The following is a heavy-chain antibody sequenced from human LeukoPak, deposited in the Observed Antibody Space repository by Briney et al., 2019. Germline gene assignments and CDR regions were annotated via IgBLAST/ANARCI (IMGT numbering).Heavy chain of an antibody. D-gene: IGHD6-13*01. V-gene: IGHV3-15*01. J-gene: IGHJ4*02. CDR3: TAYSSSWYYFDY. Sequence: GGSLRLSCAASGFTFSNAWMAWVRQAPGKGLEWVGRIKDKTDGGATEHAAPVKGRFTISRDDSKNTLYPQMNSLTTEDTALYYCTAYSSSWYYFDYWGQGTLVTVSS. CDR2: IKDKTDGGAT. CDR1: GFTFSNAW.